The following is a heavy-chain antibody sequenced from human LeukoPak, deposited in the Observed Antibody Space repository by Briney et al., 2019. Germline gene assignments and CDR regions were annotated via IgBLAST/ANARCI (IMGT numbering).Heavy chain of an antibody. CDR2: INSDGSST. CDR3: ARDSGGDYGIDAFDI. J-gene: IGHJ3*02. CDR1: GFTFSSYW. V-gene: IGHV3-74*01. Sequence: GGSVRLSCAASGFTFSSYWMHWVRQAPGKGLVWVSRINSDGSSTSYADSVKGRFTISRDNAKNTLYLQMNSLRAEDTAVYYCARDSGGDYGIDAFDIWGQGTMVTVSS. D-gene: IGHD2-21*02.